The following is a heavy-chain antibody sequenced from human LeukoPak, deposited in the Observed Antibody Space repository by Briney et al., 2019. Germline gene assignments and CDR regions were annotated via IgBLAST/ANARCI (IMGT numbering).Heavy chain of an antibody. J-gene: IGHJ4*02. CDR3: ARAWGIRFLEWLLSGY. CDR2: ISYDGSNK. CDR1: GFTFSSYA. Sequence: GGSLRLSCAASGFTFSSYAMHWVRQAPGKGLEWVAVISYDGSNKYYADSVKGRFTISRDNSKNTLYLQMNSLRAEDTAVYYCARAWGIRFLEWLLSGYWGQGTLVTVSS. D-gene: IGHD3-3*01. V-gene: IGHV3-30-3*01.